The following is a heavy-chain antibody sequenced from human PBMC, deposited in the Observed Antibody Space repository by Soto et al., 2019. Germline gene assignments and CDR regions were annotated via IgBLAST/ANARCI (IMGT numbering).Heavy chain of an antibody. Sequence: KASETLSLTCTVSGGSITDYSWVWIRQPAEKGLEWIGRIFSSGSTNYNPSLKGRITMSLDTSKNQFSLKLNSATATDTAVYFCARDQGVVVTADNWFDPWGQGILVTVS. CDR3: ARDQGVVVTADNWFDP. J-gene: IGHJ5*02. CDR1: GGSITDYS. CDR2: IFSSGST. V-gene: IGHV4-4*07. D-gene: IGHD2-21*02.